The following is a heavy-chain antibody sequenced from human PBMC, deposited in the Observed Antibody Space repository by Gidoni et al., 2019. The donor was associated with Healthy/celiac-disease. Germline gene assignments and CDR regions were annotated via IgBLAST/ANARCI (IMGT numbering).Heavy chain of an antibody. J-gene: IGHJ4*02. CDR1: GGSFSGSY. Sequence: QVQLQQWGAGLLKPSETLSLTCAVSGGSFSGSYWSWIRQPPGKGLEWIGEINHSGSTNYNPSLKSRVTISVDTSKNQFSLKLSSVTAADTAVYYCARGHRTGSSWYDYWGQGTLVTVSS. D-gene: IGHD6-13*01. V-gene: IGHV4-34*01. CDR3: ARGHRTGSSWYDY. CDR2: INHSGST.